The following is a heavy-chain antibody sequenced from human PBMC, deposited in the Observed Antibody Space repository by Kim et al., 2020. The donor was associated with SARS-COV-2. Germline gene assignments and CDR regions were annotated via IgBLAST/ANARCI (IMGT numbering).Heavy chain of an antibody. CDR2: ISSSSSNK. Sequence: GGSLRLSCVGSGFTFSSYSMNWVRQAPGKGLEWVSYISSSSSNKYYADSVRGRFTISRDNAKNSLYLQMNSLRDEDTAVYYCARECSSTSCYRFHYYYYYGMDVWGQGTTVTGSS. CDR3: ARECSSTSCYRFHYYYYYGMDV. D-gene: IGHD2-2*02. CDR1: GFTFSSYS. J-gene: IGHJ6*02. V-gene: IGHV3-48*02.